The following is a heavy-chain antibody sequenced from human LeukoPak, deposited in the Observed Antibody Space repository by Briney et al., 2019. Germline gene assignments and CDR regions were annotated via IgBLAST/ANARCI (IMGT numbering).Heavy chain of an antibody. J-gene: IGHJ6*02. Sequence: PGGSLRLSCAASGFTFSSYSTNWVRQAPGKGLEWVSSISSSSSYIYYADSVKGRFTISRDNAKNSLYLQMNSLRAEDTAVYYCARDAGYDFWSGYYNYYYYYGMDVWGQGTTVTVSS. CDR2: ISSSSSYI. D-gene: IGHD3-3*01. CDR1: GFTFSSYS. CDR3: ARDAGYDFWSGYYNYYYYYGMDV. V-gene: IGHV3-21*01.